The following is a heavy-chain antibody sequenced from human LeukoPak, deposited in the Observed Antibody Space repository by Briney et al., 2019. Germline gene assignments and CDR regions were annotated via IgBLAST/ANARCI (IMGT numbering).Heavy chain of an antibody. CDR2: ISSSGSTI. CDR3: ASRDNSAWPWNY. CDR1: GFTFSSYE. D-gene: IGHD3-22*01. Sequence: GGSLRLSCAASGFTFSSYEMNWVRQAPGKGLEWVSYISSSGSTIYYADSVKGRFTISRDYSKKSVYLQMNSLRDEDTAVYYCASRDNSAWPWNYWGQGTLVTVSS. J-gene: IGHJ4*02. V-gene: IGHV3-48*03.